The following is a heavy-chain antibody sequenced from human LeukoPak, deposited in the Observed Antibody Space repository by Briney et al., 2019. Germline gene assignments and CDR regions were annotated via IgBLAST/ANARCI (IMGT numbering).Heavy chain of an antibody. V-gene: IGHV4-61*08. CDR3: ARVRLHLLGYLDAFDI. Sequence: PSETLSLTCSVSGGSISGGSISGYHWSWIRQPPGKGLELIAYMHYSGTTHYNPSLKSRVTISVDASEKQFSLSLRSVTAADTAVYYCARVRLHLLGYLDAFDIWGQGTMVTVSS. CDR1: GGSISGGSISGYH. CDR2: MHYSGTT. J-gene: IGHJ3*02. D-gene: IGHD5-18*01.